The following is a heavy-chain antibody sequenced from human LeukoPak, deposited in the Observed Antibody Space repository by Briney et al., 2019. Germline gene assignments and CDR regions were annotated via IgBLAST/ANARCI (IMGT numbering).Heavy chain of an antibody. D-gene: IGHD2-2*01. J-gene: IGHJ5*02. CDR3: ASGGIVVVPAAMPNWFDP. CDR1: GFTFNTYN. CDR2: ISSSSNYI. V-gene: IGHV3-21*01. Sequence: KPGGSLRLSCAASGFTFNTYNMNWVRQAPGKGLEWVSSISSSSNYIYYADSVKGRFTISRDNAKNSLYLQMNSLRAEDTAVYYCASGGIVVVPAAMPNWFDPWGQGTLVTVSS.